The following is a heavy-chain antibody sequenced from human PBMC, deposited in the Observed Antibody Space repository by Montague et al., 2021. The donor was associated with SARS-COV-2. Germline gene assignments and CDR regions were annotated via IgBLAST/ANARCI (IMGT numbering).Heavy chain of an antibody. Sequence: SLRLSCAASGFTFKSYSMHWVRQAPGKGLEWVAVISFDATNKYYADSVKGRFTISRDNSENTLYLQMNSLRVEDTAVYYCASRVSGSYLDYFDFWGQGTLVTVSS. J-gene: IGHJ4*02. V-gene: IGHV3-30*04. CDR3: ASRVSGSYLDYFDF. CDR1: GFTFKSYS. D-gene: IGHD1-26*01. CDR2: ISFDATNK.